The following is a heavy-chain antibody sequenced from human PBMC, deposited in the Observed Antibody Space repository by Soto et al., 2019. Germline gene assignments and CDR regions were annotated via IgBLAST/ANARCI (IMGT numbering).Heavy chain of an antibody. Sequence: QVQVVQSGAEVKKPGASVKVSCKTSGYTFNKYPIHWVRRAPGQGLEWMGWINPANGDTGYSQKFQDRVTISRDTSASTAYMELSSLRSEDTAVYYCARKDYYDSGMYYFDYWGQGTLVTVSS. V-gene: IGHV1-3*01. CDR1: GYTFNKYP. CDR3: ARKDYYDSGMYYFDY. CDR2: INPANGDT. D-gene: IGHD3-22*01. J-gene: IGHJ4*02.